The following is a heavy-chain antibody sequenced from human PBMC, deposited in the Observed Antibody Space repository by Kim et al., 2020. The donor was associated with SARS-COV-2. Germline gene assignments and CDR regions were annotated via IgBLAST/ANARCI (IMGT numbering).Heavy chain of an antibody. V-gene: IGHV1-18*01. J-gene: IGHJ6*02. CDR1: GYTFTSYG. CDR2: ISAYNGNT. D-gene: IGHD6-6*01. Sequence: ASVKVSCKASGYTFTSYGISWVRQAPGQGLEWMGWISAYNGNTNYAQKLQGRVTMTTDTSTSTAYMELRSLRSDDTAVYYCASLAARPGRSGCMDVWGQGTTVTVSS. CDR3: ASLAARPGRSGCMDV.